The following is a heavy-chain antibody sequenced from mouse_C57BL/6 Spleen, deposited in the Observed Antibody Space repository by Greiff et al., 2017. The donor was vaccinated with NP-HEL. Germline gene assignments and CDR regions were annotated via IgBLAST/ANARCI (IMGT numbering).Heavy chain of an antibody. CDR3: ARDYYGSSDVENYFDD. D-gene: IGHD1-1*01. J-gene: IGHJ2*01. Sequence: QVQLQQSGAELVKPGASVKISCKASGYAFSSYWMNWVKQRPGKGLEWIGQIYPGDGDTNYNGKFKGKATLTADKSSSTAYMQLSSLTSEDSAVYFCARDYYGSSDVENYFDDWGQGTTLTVSS. CDR2: IYPGDGDT. V-gene: IGHV1-80*01. CDR1: GYAFSSYW.